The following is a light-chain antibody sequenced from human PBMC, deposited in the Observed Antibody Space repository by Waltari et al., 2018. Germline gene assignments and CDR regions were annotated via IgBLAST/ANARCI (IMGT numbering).Light chain of an antibody. CDR1: SLRTSY. J-gene: IGLJ2*01. CDR3: SSRNGRASQVV. CDR2: GKE. Sequence: SSGLTQDPAVSVALGQTIRITCRGDSLRTSYASWYPVKNGQAPVLVMFGKEKRPSGVPDRISGESSETTSSLIITGAQAEDEADYYCSSRNGRASQVVFAGGTKVTVL. V-gene: IGLV3-19*01.